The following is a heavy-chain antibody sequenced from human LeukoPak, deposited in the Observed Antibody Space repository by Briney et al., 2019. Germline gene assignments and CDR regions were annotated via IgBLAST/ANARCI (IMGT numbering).Heavy chain of an antibody. Sequence: GGSLRLSCAASGFTFSSYGMHWVRQAPGKGLEWVAVISYDGSNKYYADSVTGRFTISRDNSKNTLYLQMNSLRAEDTAVYYCAKVEILGYSYGYDYWGQGTLVTVSS. CDR2: ISYDGSNK. D-gene: IGHD5-18*01. CDR1: GFTFSSYG. CDR3: AKVEILGYSYGYDY. J-gene: IGHJ4*02. V-gene: IGHV3-30*18.